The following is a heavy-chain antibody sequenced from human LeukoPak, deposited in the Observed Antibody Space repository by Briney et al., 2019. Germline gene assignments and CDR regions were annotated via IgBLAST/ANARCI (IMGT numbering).Heavy chain of an antibody. Sequence: GGSLRLSCAASGFTVSSNYMSWVRQAPGKGLEWVSVIYSGGSTYYADSVKGRFTISRDNAKNSLYLQMNSLRAEDTAVYYCASLPNYDILTGRDYWGQGTLVTVSS. CDR2: IYSGGST. V-gene: IGHV3-53*01. D-gene: IGHD3-9*01. CDR1: GFTVSSNY. J-gene: IGHJ4*02. CDR3: ASLPNYDILTGRDY.